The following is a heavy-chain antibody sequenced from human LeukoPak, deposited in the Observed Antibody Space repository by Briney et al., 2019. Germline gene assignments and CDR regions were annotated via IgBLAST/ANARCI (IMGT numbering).Heavy chain of an antibody. CDR1: GFTFSSYA. Sequence: QSGGSLRLSCAASGFTFSSYAMSWVRQAPGKGLEWVSAISGSGGSTYYADSVKGRFTISRDNSKNTLYLQMNSLRAEDTAVYYCAKDSLVRDYDSSGYYAPFDYWGQGTLVTVSS. D-gene: IGHD3-22*01. CDR3: AKDSLVRDYDSSGYYAPFDY. CDR2: ISGSGGST. J-gene: IGHJ4*02. V-gene: IGHV3-23*01.